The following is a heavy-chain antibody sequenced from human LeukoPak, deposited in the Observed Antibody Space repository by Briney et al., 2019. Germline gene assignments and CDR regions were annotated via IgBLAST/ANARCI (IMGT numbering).Heavy chain of an antibody. J-gene: IGHJ6*02. Sequence: SETLSLTCAVYGGSFSGYYWSWIRQPRGKGLEWIGEINHSGSTNYNPSLKSRVTISVDTSKNQFSLKLSSVTAADTAVYYCASIHSRVYGMDVWGQGTTVTVSS. CDR1: GGSFSGYY. V-gene: IGHV4-34*01. D-gene: IGHD2-21*01. CDR2: INHSGST. CDR3: ASIHSRVYGMDV.